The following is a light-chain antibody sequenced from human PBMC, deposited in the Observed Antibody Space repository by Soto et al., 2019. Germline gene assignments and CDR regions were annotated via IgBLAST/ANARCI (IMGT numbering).Light chain of an antibody. Sequence: QLVLTQPASVSGSPGQSITISCTGTSSDVGAYNFVSWYQQHPGKAPKLMIYDVNNRPSGVSERFSGSKSANTASLTISGLQAEDEADYYCSSYTSNTTPVFGGGTKLTVL. CDR1: SSDVGAYNF. CDR2: DVN. CDR3: SSYTSNTTPV. V-gene: IGLV2-14*03. J-gene: IGLJ2*01.